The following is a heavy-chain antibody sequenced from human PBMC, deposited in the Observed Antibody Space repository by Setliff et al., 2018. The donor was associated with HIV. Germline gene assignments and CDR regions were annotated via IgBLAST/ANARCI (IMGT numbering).Heavy chain of an antibody. Sequence: ASVKVSCKASVYTFTSYGISWVRQAPGQGLEWMGWISAYNGNTNYAQKLQGRVTMTRDTSTSTAYMELRSLRSDDTAVYYCARVWEWNYDLGYWGQGTLVTVSS. CDR1: VYTFTSYG. J-gene: IGHJ4*02. CDR3: ARVWEWNYDLGY. CDR2: ISAYNGNT. D-gene: IGHD1-7*01. V-gene: IGHV1-18*01.